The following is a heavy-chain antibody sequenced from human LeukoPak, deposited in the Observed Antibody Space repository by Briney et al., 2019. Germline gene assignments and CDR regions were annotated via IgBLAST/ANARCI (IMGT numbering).Heavy chain of an antibody. CDR2: IIPIFGTA. CDR3: ASGTGSGYVDWFDP. J-gene: IGHJ5*02. CDR1: GYTFTDYY. V-gene: IGHV1-69*13. Sequence: SVKVSCKASGYTFTDYYMHWVRQAPGQGLEWMGGIIPIFGTANYAQKFQGRVTITADESTSTAYMELSSLRSEDTAVNYCASGTGSGYVDWFDPWGQGTLVTVSS. D-gene: IGHD5-12*01.